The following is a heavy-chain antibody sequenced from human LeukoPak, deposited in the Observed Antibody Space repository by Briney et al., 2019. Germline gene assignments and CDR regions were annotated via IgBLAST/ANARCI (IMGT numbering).Heavy chain of an antibody. CDR3: ARDQVPLD. V-gene: IGHV4-31*03. CDR1: GGSISSGGYY. J-gene: IGHJ4*02. Sequence: SETLSLTCTVSGGSISSGGYYWNWIRQHPGKGLEWLGYIYYTGSTYYNPSLKSRLTISVDTSKNQFSLNLSSVTAADTAVYYCARDQVPLDWGQGTLVTVSS. CDR2: IYYTGST.